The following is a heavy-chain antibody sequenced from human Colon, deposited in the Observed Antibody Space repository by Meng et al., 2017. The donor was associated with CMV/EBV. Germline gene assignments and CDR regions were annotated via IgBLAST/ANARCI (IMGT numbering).Heavy chain of an antibody. CDR3: ATDYGDYYFDR. V-gene: IGHV4-39*07. CDR2: IYYSGYT. Sequence: HPHVPVPGLVEPSESLSLACTVSGGYISRSTYYLGWIRQTPGKGLEWIGNIYYSGYTYYNPSLKSRLTISVDTSKNQFSLTLTSVTAADTAVYYCATDYGDYYFDRWGQGTLVTVSS. CDR1: GGYISRSTYY. D-gene: IGHD4-17*01. J-gene: IGHJ4*02.